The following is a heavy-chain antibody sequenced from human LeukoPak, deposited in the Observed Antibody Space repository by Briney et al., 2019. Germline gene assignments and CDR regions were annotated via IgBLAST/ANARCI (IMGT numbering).Heavy chain of an antibody. CDR3: ARYRFVVGATDSFDI. V-gene: IGHV3-74*01. D-gene: IGHD1-26*01. Sequence: GGSLRLSCAASGFIFDDYDMNWVRQAPGKGLVWVSRINSDGSSTSYADSVKGRFTISRDNAKNTLYLQMNSLRAEDTALYYCARYRFVVGATDSFDIWGQGTMVTVSS. CDR1: GFIFDDYD. CDR2: INSDGSST. J-gene: IGHJ3*02.